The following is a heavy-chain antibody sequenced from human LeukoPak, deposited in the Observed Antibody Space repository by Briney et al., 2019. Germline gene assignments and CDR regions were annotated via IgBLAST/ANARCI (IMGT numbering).Heavy chain of an antibody. CDR2: INSDGSIT. D-gene: IGHD3-22*01. J-gene: IGHJ4*02. CDR1: GITFSNYW. V-gene: IGHV3-74*03. Sequence: GGSLRLSCAASGITFSNYWMHWVRQVPGKGLVWVSRINSDGSITTYADSVKGRFTISRDNAKNTLYLQMNSLRAEDTAVYYCAKERPRGSSGPIDYWGQGTLVTVSS. CDR3: AKERPRGSSGPIDY.